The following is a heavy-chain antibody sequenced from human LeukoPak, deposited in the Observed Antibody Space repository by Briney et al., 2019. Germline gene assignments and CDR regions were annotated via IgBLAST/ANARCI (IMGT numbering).Heavy chain of an antibody. CDR3: ARGNLYSSSWYGSRDAFDI. J-gene: IGHJ3*02. Sequence: SETLSLTCTVSGGSISSGGYYWSWIRQHPGKGLEWIGYSYYSGSTNYNPSLKSRVTISVDTSKNQFSLKLSSVTAADTAVYYCARGNLYSSSWYGSRDAFDIWGQGTMVTVSS. V-gene: IGHV4-31*02. D-gene: IGHD6-13*01. CDR1: GGSISSGGYY. CDR2: SYYSGST.